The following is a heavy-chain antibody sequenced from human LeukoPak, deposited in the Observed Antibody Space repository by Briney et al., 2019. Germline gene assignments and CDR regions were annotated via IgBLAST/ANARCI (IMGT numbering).Heavy chain of an antibody. CDR2: ISGTAENT. J-gene: IGHJ4*02. V-gene: IGHV3-23*01. D-gene: IGHD3-10*01. CDR3: ANQRGGF. Sequence: PGGSLRLSCAASGFIFSSYPMSWVRQAPGKGLEWVSAISGTAENTYYADSVKGRFSISRDDYSNTVHLQMNSLRPEDTAVYYCANQRGGFWGQGTLVTVSS. CDR1: GFIFSSYP.